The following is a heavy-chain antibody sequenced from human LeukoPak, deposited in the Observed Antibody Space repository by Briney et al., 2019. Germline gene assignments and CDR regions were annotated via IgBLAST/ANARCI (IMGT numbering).Heavy chain of an antibody. CDR2: ISSSSSYI. V-gene: IGHV3-21*01. CDR1: GFTFSSYS. Sequence: PGGSLRLSCAASGFTFSSYSMNWVRQAPGKGLEWVSSISSSSSYIYYADSVKGRFTISRDNAKNSLYLQMNSLRAEDTAVYYCARSEYYYDGSGYYFDYWGQGTLVTVSS. CDR3: ARSEYYYDGSGYYFDY. J-gene: IGHJ4*02. D-gene: IGHD3-22*01.